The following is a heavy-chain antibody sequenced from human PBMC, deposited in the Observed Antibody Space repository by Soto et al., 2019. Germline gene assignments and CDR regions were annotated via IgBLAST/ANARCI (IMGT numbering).Heavy chain of an antibody. CDR3: ARDTITGLFDY. CDR2: INHRGST. D-gene: IGHD2-8*02. V-gene: IGHV4-34*01. J-gene: IGHJ4*02. Sequence: QVQLQQWGAGLLKPSETLSLTCAVYGGSFSGYYWTGIRQPPGTGLEWIGEINHRGSTNYNPSLKSRVTISVDTSKNQFHLKLTSVTAADTAVYYCARDTITGLFDYWGQGTLVTVSS. CDR1: GGSFSGYY.